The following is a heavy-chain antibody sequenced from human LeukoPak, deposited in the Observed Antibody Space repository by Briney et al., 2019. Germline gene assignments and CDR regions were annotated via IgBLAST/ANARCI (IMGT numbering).Heavy chain of an antibody. D-gene: IGHD3-16*01. CDR3: ARAAWAYLDY. Sequence: PSETLSLTCAVYGGSFSGYYWSWIRQPPGKGLEWIGEINHSGSTNYNPSLKSRVTISVDTSKNQFSLKLSSVTAADTAVYYCARAAWAYLDYGGQGPLVTVSS. CDR2: INHSGST. CDR1: GGSFSGYY. V-gene: IGHV4-34*01. J-gene: IGHJ4*02.